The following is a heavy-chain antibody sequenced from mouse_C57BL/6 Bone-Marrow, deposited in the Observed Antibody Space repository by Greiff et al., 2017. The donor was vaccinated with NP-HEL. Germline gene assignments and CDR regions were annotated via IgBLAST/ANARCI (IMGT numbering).Heavy chain of an antibody. Sequence: VQLQQPGAELVMPGASVKLSCKASGYTFTSYWMHWVKQRPGQGLAWIGEIDPSDSYTNYNQKFKGKSTLTVDKSSSTAYMQLSSLTSEDSAVYYCARRGYGSSLDYWGQGTTLTVSS. V-gene: IGHV1-69*01. CDR1: GYTFTSYW. CDR2: IDPSDSYT. J-gene: IGHJ2*01. D-gene: IGHD1-1*01. CDR3: ARRGYGSSLDY.